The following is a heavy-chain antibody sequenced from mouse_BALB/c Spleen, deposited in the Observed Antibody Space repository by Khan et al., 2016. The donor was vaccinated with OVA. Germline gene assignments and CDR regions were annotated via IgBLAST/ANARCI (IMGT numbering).Heavy chain of an antibody. V-gene: IGHV9-1*02. CDR2: INTSTGEP. Sequence: QIQLVQSGPELKKPGETAKISCKASGYTFTNFGMNWVKEAPGKALKWMGWINTSTGEPTYADDFKGRFVFSLETSARTAALRISNHKHEDIATLVCARGLNYYGSWFAYWGQGARVAVCA. D-gene: IGHD1-1*01. J-gene: IGHJ3*01. CDR3: ARGLNYYGSWFAY. CDR1: GYTFTNFG.